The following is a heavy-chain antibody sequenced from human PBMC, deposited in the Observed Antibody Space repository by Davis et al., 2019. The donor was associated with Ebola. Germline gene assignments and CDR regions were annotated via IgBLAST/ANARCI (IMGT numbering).Heavy chain of an antibody. V-gene: IGHV3-72*01. CDR1: GFTFGSYY. CDR3: VRGRNGFDY. D-gene: IGHD2-8*01. J-gene: IGHJ4*02. Sequence: PGGSLRLSCAVSGFTFGSYYMDWVRQTPAKGLEWLGRSRNKVNSYTTEYAASVKGRFSVSRDDSKNVFFLQMNSLKTEDTAVYYCVRGRNGFDYWGQGTLVTVSS. CDR2: SRNKVNSYTT.